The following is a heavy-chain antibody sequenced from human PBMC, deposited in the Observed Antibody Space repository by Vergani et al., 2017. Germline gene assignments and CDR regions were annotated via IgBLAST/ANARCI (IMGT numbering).Heavy chain of an antibody. Sequence: QVQLPQWGAGLLKPSETLSLTCTVSGGSISSGGYYWSWIRPHPGKGLEWIGYIYYSGITYYNPSLKSRVAISVDTSKNQFSLKLSSVTAADTAVYYCARSATVTTNYFDYWGQGTLVTVSS. CDR1: GGSISSGGYY. CDR2: IYYSGIT. CDR3: ARSATVTTNYFDY. V-gene: IGHV4-31*03. D-gene: IGHD4-17*01. J-gene: IGHJ4*02.